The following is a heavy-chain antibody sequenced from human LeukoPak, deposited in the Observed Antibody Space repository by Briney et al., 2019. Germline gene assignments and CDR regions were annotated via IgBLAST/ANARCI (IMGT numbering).Heavy chain of an antibody. CDR1: GGSISSNSYY. CDR3: ARTRYYYNSRSYGAPYYFDY. V-gene: IGHV4-39*01. Sequence: PSETRSLTCAVSGGSISSNSYYWGWIRQPPGKGLEWIGSIYYSGSTYYNPSLKSRVTISVDTSKKQFSLKLSSVTAADTAVYYCARTRYYYNSRSYGAPYYFDYWGQGTLVTVSS. CDR2: IYYSGST. D-gene: IGHD3-10*01. J-gene: IGHJ4*02.